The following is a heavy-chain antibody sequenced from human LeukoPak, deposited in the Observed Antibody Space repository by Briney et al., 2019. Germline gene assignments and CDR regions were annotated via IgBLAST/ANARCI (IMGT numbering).Heavy chain of an antibody. Sequence: SETLSLTCTVSGGSFSSYYWSWIRQPAGKGLEWIGHIYTSGTTNYNPSLKSRVTMSIDTSKNQFSLKLSSDTAADTAIYYCARDAKYYFGSRTYFFFEYWGQGTLLTVSS. CDR1: GGSFSSYY. D-gene: IGHD3-10*01. V-gene: IGHV4-4*07. CDR2: IYTSGTT. CDR3: ARDAKYYFGSRTYFFFEY. J-gene: IGHJ4*02.